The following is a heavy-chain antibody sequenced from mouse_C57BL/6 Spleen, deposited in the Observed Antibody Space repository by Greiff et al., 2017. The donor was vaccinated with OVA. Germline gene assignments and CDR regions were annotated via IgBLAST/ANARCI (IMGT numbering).Heavy chain of an antibody. J-gene: IGHJ4*01. V-gene: IGHV1-82*01. Sequence: QVQLQQSGPELVKPGASVKISCKASGYAFSSSWMNWVKQRPGKGLEWIGRIYPGDGDTNYNGKFKGKATLTADKSSSPAYMQLSSLPSEASAVYVGARGHYGKGAMDYWGQGTAVTVSS. CDR3: ARGHYGKGAMDY. CDR2: IYPGDGDT. CDR1: GYAFSSSW. D-gene: IGHD2-1*01.